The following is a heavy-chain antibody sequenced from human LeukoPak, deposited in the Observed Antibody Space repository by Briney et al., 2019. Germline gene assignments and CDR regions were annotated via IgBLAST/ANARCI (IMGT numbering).Heavy chain of an antibody. V-gene: IGHV6-1*01. D-gene: IGHD6-19*01. J-gene: IGHJ6*02. CDR3: ARVGYSSVWTPFAMDV. Sequence: SQTLSLTCAISGDSVSSNSAAWNWVRQSPSRGLEWLGRRYYRSKWYNDYAVSVKSRITINPDTTKNQSSLQPNSVTPEDTAVYYCARVGYSSVWTPFAMDVWGQGTTVTVSS. CDR1: GDSVSSNSAA. CDR2: RYYRSKWYN.